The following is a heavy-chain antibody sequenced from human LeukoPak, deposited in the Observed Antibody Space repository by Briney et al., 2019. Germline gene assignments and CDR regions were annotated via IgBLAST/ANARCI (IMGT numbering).Heavy chain of an antibody. CDR3: ATNSTVTRVGFDY. CDR2: ISSSGSNI. D-gene: IGHD4-17*01. CDR1: GFTFSTYS. V-gene: IGHV3-21*01. Sequence: GGSLRLSCAASGFTFSTYSMNWVRQAPGKGLEWVSSISSSGSNIYYADSVKGRFTISRDNAKNSLYLQMNSLRAEDMAVYYCATNSTVTRVGFDYWGQGTLVTVSS. J-gene: IGHJ4*02.